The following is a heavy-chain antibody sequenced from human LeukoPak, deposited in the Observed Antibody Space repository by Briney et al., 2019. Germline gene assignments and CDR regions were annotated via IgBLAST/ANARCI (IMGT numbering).Heavy chain of an antibody. D-gene: IGHD2-15*01. Sequence: SETLSLTCTVSGGSISSGDYYWCWIRQPPGKGLEWIGYIYYSGSTYYNPSLKSRVTISVDTSKNQFSLKLSSVTAADTAVYYCARVNRIFPWFDYWGQGTLVTVSS. V-gene: IGHV4-30-4*01. CDR3: ARVNRIFPWFDY. J-gene: IGHJ4*02. CDR2: IYYSGST. CDR1: GGSISSGDYY.